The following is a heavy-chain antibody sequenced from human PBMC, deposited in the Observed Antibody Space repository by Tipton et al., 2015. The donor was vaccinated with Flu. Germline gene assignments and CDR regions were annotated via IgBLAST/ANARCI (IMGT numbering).Heavy chain of an antibody. Sequence: QLVQSGAEVKKPGESLKISCKASGYKFTSYWIAWVRQMPEKGLEWMGMIYPGDSDTRYSPSFQGRVTISADKSIITAYLQWSSLKASDTATYYCVRHSNSSARDWGQGTLVTVSS. CDR2: IYPGDSDT. D-gene: IGHD6-19*01. CDR3: VRHSNSSARD. CDR1: GYKFTSYW. J-gene: IGHJ4*02. V-gene: IGHV5-51*01.